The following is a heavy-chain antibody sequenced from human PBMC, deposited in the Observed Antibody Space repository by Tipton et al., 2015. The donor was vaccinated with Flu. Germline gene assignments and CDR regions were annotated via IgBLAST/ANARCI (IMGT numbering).Heavy chain of an antibody. CDR3: ARRDYSNYVSDPKSWFDP. J-gene: IGHJ5*02. V-gene: IGHV4-4*07. Sequence: GLVKPSETLSLSCSVSSGSISSYYWSWIRQPAGKGLEWIGRVYIGGRTNYNPSLKSRVTMSVDLFKNQISLRLSSVTAADTAVYYCARRDYSNYVSDPKSWFDPWGQGTLVAVSS. CDR2: VYIGGRT. D-gene: IGHD4-11*01. CDR1: SGSISSYY.